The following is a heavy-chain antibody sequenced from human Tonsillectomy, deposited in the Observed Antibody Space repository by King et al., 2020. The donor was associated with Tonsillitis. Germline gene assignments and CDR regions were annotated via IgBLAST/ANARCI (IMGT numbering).Heavy chain of an antibody. CDR1: GDFINGGSFY. J-gene: IGHJ5*01. CDR2: IMTSGTT. V-gene: IGHV4-61*02. D-gene: IGHD3-10*01. CDR3: ARVLSYYENWFDA. Sequence: LQLQESGPGLVKPSQTLSLTCTVSGDFINGGSFYGGLVLQTAGKGWEKIGWIMTSGTTHYNPSFHSRVTMSVDTSKNQFSLTLSSVTAADTAVYYCARVLSYYENWFDAWGHGTLVTVSS.